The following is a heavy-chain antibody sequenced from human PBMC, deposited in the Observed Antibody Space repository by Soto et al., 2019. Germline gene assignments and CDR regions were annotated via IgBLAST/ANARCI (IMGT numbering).Heavy chain of an antibody. J-gene: IGHJ4*02. CDR3: ARDGGTYFDY. Sequence: GGSLRLSFEASGFTFSTYWMHWVRQAPGKGLVWVSRLDNDGTNPRYADSVKGRFTVSRDNGKNTVYLQMDSLRAEDTAVYYCARDGGTYFDYWGQGTLVTVSS. CDR1: GFTFSTYW. CDR2: LDNDGTNP. V-gene: IGHV3-74*01. D-gene: IGHD3-16*01.